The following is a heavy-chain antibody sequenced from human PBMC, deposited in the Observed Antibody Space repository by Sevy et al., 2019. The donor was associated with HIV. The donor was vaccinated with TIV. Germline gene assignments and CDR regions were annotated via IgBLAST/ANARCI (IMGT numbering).Heavy chain of an antibody. CDR3: ARGSVAAAGPTDYYYYGMDV. CDR2: IIPIFGTA. Sequence: ASVKVSCKASGGTFSSYAISWVRQAPGQGLEWMGGIIPIFGTANYAQKFQGRVTITADESTSTAYMELSSLRSEDTAVYYCARGSVAAAGPTDYYYYGMDVWGQGTTVTVSS. CDR1: GGTFSSYA. D-gene: IGHD6-13*01. J-gene: IGHJ6*02. V-gene: IGHV1-69*13.